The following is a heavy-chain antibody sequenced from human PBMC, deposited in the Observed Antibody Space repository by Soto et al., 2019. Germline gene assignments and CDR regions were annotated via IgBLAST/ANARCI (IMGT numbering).Heavy chain of an antibody. CDR2: INHSGST. J-gene: IGHJ5*02. Sequence: SETLSLTCAVYGGSFSGYYWSWIRQPPGKGLEWIGEINHSGSTNYNPSLKSRVTISVDTSKNQFSLKLSSVTAADTAVYYCARGCSGIVVVPAASYWFDPWGQGTLVTVSS. CDR1: GGSFSGYY. D-gene: IGHD2-2*01. V-gene: IGHV4-34*01. CDR3: ARGCSGIVVVPAASYWFDP.